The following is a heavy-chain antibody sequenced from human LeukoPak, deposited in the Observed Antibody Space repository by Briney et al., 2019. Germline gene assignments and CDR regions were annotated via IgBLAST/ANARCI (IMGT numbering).Heavy chain of an antibody. Sequence: PSETLSLTCTVSGGSISSGGYYWSWIRQHPGKGLEWIGYIYYSGSTNYNPSLKSRVTISVDTSKNQFSLKLSSVTAADTAVYYCARDGMATDYYYGMDVWGQGTTVTVSS. CDR2: IYYSGST. D-gene: IGHD5-24*01. J-gene: IGHJ6*02. CDR1: GGSISSGGYY. V-gene: IGHV4-61*08. CDR3: ARDGMATDYYYGMDV.